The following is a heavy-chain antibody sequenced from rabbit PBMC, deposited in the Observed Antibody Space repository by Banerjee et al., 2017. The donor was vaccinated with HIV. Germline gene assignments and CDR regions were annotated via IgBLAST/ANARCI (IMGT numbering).Heavy chain of an antibody. Sequence: QEQLEESGGGLVQPEGSLTLTCKASGFDFSSSYWICWVRQAPGKGLEWIACIYAGSSGSTYYASWAKGRFTISKASSTTVTLQMTSLTAADTATYFCARESSSYDLWGPGTLVTVS. D-gene: IGHD8-1*01. CDR2: IYAGSSGST. CDR3: ARESSSYDL. CDR1: GFDFSSSYW. V-gene: IGHV1S45*01. J-gene: IGHJ6*01.